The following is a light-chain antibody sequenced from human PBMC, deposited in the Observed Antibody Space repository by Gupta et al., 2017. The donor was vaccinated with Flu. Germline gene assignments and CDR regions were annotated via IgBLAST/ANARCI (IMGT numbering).Light chain of an antibody. CDR2: LGS. J-gene: IGKJ2*01. CDR3: MQALQTPKT. CDR1: QSLLHSKGNNY. V-gene: IGKV2-28*01. Sequence: DIVMTQSPLSLPVTPGEPASISCRSSQSLLHSKGNNYLDWYLQKPGQSPQLLIYLGSNRASGVPDRFSGSGSGSDFTLKISRVEAEDVGVYYCMQALQTPKTFGQGTKLEIK.